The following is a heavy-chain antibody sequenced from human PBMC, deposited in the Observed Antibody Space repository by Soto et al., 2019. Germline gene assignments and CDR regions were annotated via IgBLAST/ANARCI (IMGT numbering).Heavy chain of an antibody. Sequence: QVQLVQSGAEVKMPGSSVKVSCKASGGTFTSYTVYWVRQAPGQGLEWVGGLIPMFDIANYAERFRCRVMITAVEATNTASRELSSLTSADTAVYFCARSLGRHPSETPRGHAFGAGSLFPFDHWGQGNLVTVSS. CDR2: LIPMFDIA. CDR1: GGTFTSYT. V-gene: IGHV1-69*01. CDR3: ARSLGRHPSETPRGHAFGAGSLFPFDH. J-gene: IGHJ4*02. D-gene: IGHD2-15*01.